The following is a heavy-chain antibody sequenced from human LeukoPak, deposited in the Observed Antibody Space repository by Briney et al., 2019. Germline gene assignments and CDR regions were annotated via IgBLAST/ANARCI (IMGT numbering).Heavy chain of an antibody. V-gene: IGHV3-7*03. CDR2: IKQDGSEK. D-gene: IGHD6-13*01. CDR1: GFTFSSYW. CDR3: GRTYSSSSDFDY. J-gene: IGHJ4*02. Sequence: GGSLRLSCAASGFTFSSYWMSWVRQAPGKGLEGVANIKQDGSEKYYVDSVKGRFTISRDNAKNSLYLQMNSLRAEDTAVYYCGRTYSSSSDFDYWGQGTLVTVSS.